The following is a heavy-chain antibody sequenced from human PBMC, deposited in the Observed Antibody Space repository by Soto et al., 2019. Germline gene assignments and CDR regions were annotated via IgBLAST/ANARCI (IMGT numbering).Heavy chain of an antibody. J-gene: IGHJ5*02. CDR2: ISAYNGNT. CDR1: GYG. CDR3: ARGVGALGHWFDP. Sequence: QVQLVQSGAEVKKPGASVKVSCKASGYGISWVRQAPGQGLEWMGRISAYNGNTNYAQKLQGRVTMTTDTSTSTAYMELRSLRSADTALYYCARGVGALGHWFDPWGQGTLVTVSS. V-gene: IGHV1-18*01. D-gene: IGHD1-26*01.